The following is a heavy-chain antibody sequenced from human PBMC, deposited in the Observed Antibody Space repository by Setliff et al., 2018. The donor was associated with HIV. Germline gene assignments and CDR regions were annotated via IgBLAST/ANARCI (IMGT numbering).Heavy chain of an antibody. J-gene: IGHJ4*02. CDR1: GYSISSGYF. Sequence: PSETLSLTCSVSGYSISSGYFWGLVRQPPGKGLEWIGSLYHNGASYYNPSLESRVTLSVDTSKNQFSLKLTSVTVADTAIYYCAGYTTAWFAPYWGQGTLVTVSS. V-gene: IGHV4-38-2*02. CDR3: AGYTTAWFAPY. D-gene: IGHD6-19*01. CDR2: LYHNGAS.